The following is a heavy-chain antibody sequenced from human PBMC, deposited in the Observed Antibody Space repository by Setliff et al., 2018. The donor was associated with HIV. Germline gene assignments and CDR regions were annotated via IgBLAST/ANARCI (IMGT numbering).Heavy chain of an antibody. CDR2: IYYSGNT. CDR3: ARGSLTTAHYSSGWYWFDP. CDR1: GGSFSDYY. Sequence: SSETLSLTCAVYGGSFSDYYWGWIRQPPGKGLEWIGSIYYSGNTYYNPSLKSRVTISVDTSKNQFSLNLNSVTAADAAVYYCARGSLTTAHYSSGWYWFDPWGQGTLVTVSS. V-gene: IGHV4-34*01. J-gene: IGHJ5*02. D-gene: IGHD6-19*01.